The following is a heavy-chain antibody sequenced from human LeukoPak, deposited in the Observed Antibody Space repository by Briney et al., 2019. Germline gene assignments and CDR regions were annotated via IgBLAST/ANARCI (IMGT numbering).Heavy chain of an antibody. CDR3: ARGERYSSSSEYGMDV. Sequence: GESLKISCKGSGYIFTSYWIGWVRQMPGKGLEWMGIIYPGDSDTRYSPSFQGQVTISADKSISTAYLQWSSLKASDTAMYYCARGERYSSSSEYGMDVWGQGTTVTVSS. D-gene: IGHD6-6*01. CDR2: IYPGDSDT. J-gene: IGHJ6*02. CDR1: GYIFTSYW. V-gene: IGHV5-51*01.